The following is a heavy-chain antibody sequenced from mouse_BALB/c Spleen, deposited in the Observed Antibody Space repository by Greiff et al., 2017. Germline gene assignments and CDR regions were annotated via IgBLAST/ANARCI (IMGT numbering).Heavy chain of an antibody. J-gene: IGHJ1*01. V-gene: IGHV14-3*02. CDR1: GFNIKDTY. Sequence: VQLQQSGAELVKPGASVKLSCTASGFNIKDTYMHWVKQRPEQGLEWIGRIDPANGNTKYDPKFQGKATITADTSSNTAYLQLSSLTSEDTAVYYCARGRLLWYFDVWGAGTTVTVSS. CDR3: ARGRLLWYFDV. CDR2: IDPANGNT.